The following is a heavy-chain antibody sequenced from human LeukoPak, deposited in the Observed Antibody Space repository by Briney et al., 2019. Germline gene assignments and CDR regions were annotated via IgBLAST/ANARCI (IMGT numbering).Heavy chain of an antibody. CDR3: AGHPYYYDSSGYYPLPWEV. V-gene: IGHV4-39*01. Sequence: SETLSLTCTVSGGSISSSSYYWGWIRQPPGKGLEWIGSIYYSGSTYYNPSLKSRVTISVDTSKNQFSLKLSSVTTADTAVYYCAGHPYYYDSSGYYPLPWEVWGQGTLVTVSS. D-gene: IGHD3-22*01. J-gene: IGHJ4*02. CDR1: GGSISSSSYY. CDR2: IYYSGST.